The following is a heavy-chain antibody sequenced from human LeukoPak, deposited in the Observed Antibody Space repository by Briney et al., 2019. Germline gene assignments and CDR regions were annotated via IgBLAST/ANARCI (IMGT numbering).Heavy chain of an antibody. D-gene: IGHD3-10*01. CDR1: GFTFDDYG. CDR3: ARHGSGSYYYMDV. V-gene: IGHV3-20*04. Sequence: GGSLRLSCAASGFTFDDYGMSWVRQAPGKGLEWVPGINWNGGSTGYADSVKGRFTISRDNAKNSLYLQMNSLRAEDTALYYCARHGSGSYYYMDVWGKGTTVTVSS. CDR2: INWNGGST. J-gene: IGHJ6*03.